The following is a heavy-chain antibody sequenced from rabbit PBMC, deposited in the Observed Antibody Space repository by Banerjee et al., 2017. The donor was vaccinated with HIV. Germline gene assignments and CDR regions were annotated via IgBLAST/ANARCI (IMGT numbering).Heavy chain of an antibody. CDR1: GIDFSSYG. D-gene: IGHD8-1*01. J-gene: IGHJ4*01. V-gene: IGHV1S45*01. CDR3: ARGAGSIYPLNL. Sequence: QEQLEESGGGLVQPGGSLKLSCKASGIDFSSYGISWVRQAPGKGPEWIAYIYPGFGIRNYANSVKGRFTISKTSSTTVTLQMPSLTAADTATYFCARGAGSIYPLNLWGPGTLVTVS. CDR2: IYPGFGIR.